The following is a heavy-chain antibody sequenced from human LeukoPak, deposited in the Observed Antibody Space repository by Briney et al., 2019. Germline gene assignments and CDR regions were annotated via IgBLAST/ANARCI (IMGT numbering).Heavy chain of an antibody. J-gene: IGHJ4*02. CDR2: IYYSGDS. Sequence: PSETLSLTCTVSGGSISSYYWSWIRQPPGKGLEWIGCIYYSGDSNYNPSLKSRVTISIDTSKNQFSLKLSSVTAADTAVYYCARFLVERLYYDPKHYFGYWGQGTLVTVSS. D-gene: IGHD3-22*01. V-gene: IGHV4-59*01. CDR3: ARFLVERLYYDPKHYFGY. CDR1: GGSISSYY.